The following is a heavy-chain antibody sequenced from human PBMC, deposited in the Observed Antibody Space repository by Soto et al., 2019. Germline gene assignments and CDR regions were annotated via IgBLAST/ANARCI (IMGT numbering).Heavy chain of an antibody. Sequence: SQTLSLTCGISGDSVSSNSAAWNWLRQSPSRGLEWLGRTYYRSKWYNDYAVSVESRITINPDTSKNHFSLQLNFVTPEDTAVYFCARGEQYSGRIFDYWGLGILVTVSS. CDR3: ARGEQYSGRIFDY. D-gene: IGHD1-26*01. J-gene: IGHJ4*02. CDR1: GDSVSSNSAA. CDR2: TYYRSKWYN. V-gene: IGHV6-1*01.